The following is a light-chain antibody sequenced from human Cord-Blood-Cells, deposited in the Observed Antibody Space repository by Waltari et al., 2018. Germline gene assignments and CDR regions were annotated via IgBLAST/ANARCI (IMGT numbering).Light chain of an antibody. Sequence: DMHMPQFSFSLSASVGDRVTITCRASQGISNYLAWYQQKPGKVPKLLIYAASTLQSGVPSRFSGSGSGTDFTLTISSLQPEDVATYYCQKYNSAPRTFGQGTKVEIK. CDR1: QGISNY. J-gene: IGKJ1*01. V-gene: IGKV1-27*01. CDR3: QKYNSAPRT. CDR2: AAS.